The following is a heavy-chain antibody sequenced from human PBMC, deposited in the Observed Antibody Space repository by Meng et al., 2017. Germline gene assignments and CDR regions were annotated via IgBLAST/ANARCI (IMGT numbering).Heavy chain of an antibody. CDR1: GGSISSYY. Sequence: QVQLQESGPGLVKPSETLSLTCTVSGGSISSYYWSWIRQPPGKGLEWIGYIYYSGSTNYNPSLKSRVTISVDTSKNQFSLKLSSVTAADTAVYYCARVEMATIGVCDYWGQGTLVTVSS. V-gene: IGHV4-59*01. CDR3: ARVEMATIGVCDY. CDR2: IYYSGST. D-gene: IGHD5-24*01. J-gene: IGHJ4*02.